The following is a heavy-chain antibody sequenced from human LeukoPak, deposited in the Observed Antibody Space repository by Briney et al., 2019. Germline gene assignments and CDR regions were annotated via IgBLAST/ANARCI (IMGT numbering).Heavy chain of an antibody. CDR1: GGSISSGSYY. Sequence: SETLSLTCTVSGGSISSGSYYWGWIRQPPGKGLEWIGSIYHSGSTYYNPSLKSRVTISVDTSKNQFSLKLSSVTAADTAVYYCARIFDSSGYYYQGGDYWGQGTLVTVSS. D-gene: IGHD3-22*01. V-gene: IGHV4-39*07. J-gene: IGHJ4*02. CDR2: IYHSGST. CDR3: ARIFDSSGYYYQGGDY.